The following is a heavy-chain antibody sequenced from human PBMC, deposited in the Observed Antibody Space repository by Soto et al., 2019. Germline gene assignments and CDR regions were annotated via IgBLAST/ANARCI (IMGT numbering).Heavy chain of an antibody. CDR2: FDPEDGET. Sequence: ASVKVSCKVSGYTLTELSMHWVRQAPGKGLEWMGGFDPEDGETIYAQKFQGRVTMTEDTSTDTAYMELSSLRSEDTAVYYCATTRDYGALLDYYGMDVWGQGXTVTVYS. CDR3: ATTRDYGALLDYYGMDV. V-gene: IGHV1-24*01. CDR1: GYTLTELS. J-gene: IGHJ6*02. D-gene: IGHD4-17*01.